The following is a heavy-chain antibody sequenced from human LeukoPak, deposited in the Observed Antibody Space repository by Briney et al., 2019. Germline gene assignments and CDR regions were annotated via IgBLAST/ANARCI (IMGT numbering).Heavy chain of an antibody. D-gene: IGHD3-22*01. CDR1: GFTFGDYA. J-gene: IGHJ4*02. CDR2: IRIKPYGGTT. CDR3: TRDQGPYDCETSGYYGYFDY. Sequence: GGSLRLSCTASGFTFGDYAMSWFRQAPGKGLEWVGFIRIKPYGGTTEYAASVKGRFTISRDDSKSIAYLQMNSLKTEDTAVYYCTRDQGPYDCETSGYYGYFDYWGQGALVTVSS. V-gene: IGHV3-49*03.